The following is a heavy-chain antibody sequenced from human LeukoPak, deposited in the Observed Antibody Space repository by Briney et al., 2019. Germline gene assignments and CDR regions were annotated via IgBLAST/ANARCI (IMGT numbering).Heavy chain of an antibody. CDR3: ARDEGSSWYGHIDY. CDR1: GYTFTSYA. V-gene: IGHV1-18*01. J-gene: IGHJ4*02. CDR2: ISAYNGNT. D-gene: IGHD6-13*01. Sequence: ASVRVSCKASGYTFTSYAISWVRHAPGQGLEWMGWISAYNGNTNYAQKLQGRVTMTTDTSTSTAYMELRSLRSDDTAVYYCARDEGSSWYGHIDYWGQGTLVTVSS.